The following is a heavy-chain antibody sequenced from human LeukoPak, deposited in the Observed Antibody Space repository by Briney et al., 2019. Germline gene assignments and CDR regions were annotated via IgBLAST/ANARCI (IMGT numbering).Heavy chain of an antibody. CDR3: ARGQWLFPSGI. Sequence: GGSLRLSCGGSGFIFNNYGMNWVRQAPGKGLEWVSSVTISGDTTYYADSVKGRFTISRDNSKNTLYLQMNSLRAEDTAVYYCARGQWLFPSGIWGQGTMVTVSS. V-gene: IGHV3-23*01. CDR2: VTISGDTT. CDR1: GFIFNNYG. D-gene: IGHD3-22*01. J-gene: IGHJ3*02.